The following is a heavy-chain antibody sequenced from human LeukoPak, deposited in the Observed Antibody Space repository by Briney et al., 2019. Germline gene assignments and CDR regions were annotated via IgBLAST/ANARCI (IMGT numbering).Heavy chain of an antibody. Sequence: GGSLRLSCAATGFTFSNYWMHWVRQAPGKGLLWVSRIRTGGSSTSYADSVKGRFTISRDNAKNTLYLQMNSLRAEDTAVYYCARGVYYDSSGLNWFDPWGQGTLVTVSS. D-gene: IGHD3-22*01. J-gene: IGHJ5*02. CDR2: IRTGGSST. V-gene: IGHV3-74*01. CDR3: ARGVYYDSSGLNWFDP. CDR1: GFTFSNYW.